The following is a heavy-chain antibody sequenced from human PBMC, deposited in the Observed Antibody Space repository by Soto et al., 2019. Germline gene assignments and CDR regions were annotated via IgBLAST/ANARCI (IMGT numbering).Heavy chain of an antibody. V-gene: IGHV4-28*01. D-gene: IGHD2-2*01. Sequence: SETLSLTCAVSGFSIGSNNWWGWIRQPPGKGLEWIGNIYYRGTTYYNPSLKSRVSMSVDGAKNQFSLSLSSVTAVDTAVYYCARKERKPSAIWNWGQGTLVTVSS. CDR3: ARKERKPSAIWN. CDR2: IYYRGTT. J-gene: IGHJ4*02. CDR1: GFSIGSNNW.